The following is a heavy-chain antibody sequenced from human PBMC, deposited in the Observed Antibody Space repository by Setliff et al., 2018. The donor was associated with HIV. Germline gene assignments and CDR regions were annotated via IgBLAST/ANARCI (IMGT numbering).Heavy chain of an antibody. D-gene: IGHD2-15*01. J-gene: IGHJ6*02. CDR3: ARGGWSGGGPLHYSYYYLDV. V-gene: IGHV1-69*13. CDR2: IISMFKIP. Sequence: SVKVSCKASGYIFTYRYLHWVRQAPGQALEWMGWIISMFKIPQIARKFQGRVTITADESTSTAYMGLSSLTSDDTAVYYCARGGWSGGGPLHYSYYYLDVWGQGTAVTVSS. CDR1: GYIFTYRY.